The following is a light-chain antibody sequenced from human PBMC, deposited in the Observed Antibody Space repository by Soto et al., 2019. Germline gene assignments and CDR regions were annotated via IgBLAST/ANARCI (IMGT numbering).Light chain of an antibody. V-gene: IGLV1-47*01. CDR3: AAWDDSLSGRV. CDR1: SSNIGSNY. Sequence: QSVLTQPPSASGTPGQRVTISCSGSSSNIGSNYVYWYQQLPGTAPKLLIYRNNQRPSGVPDRFSGSKSGTSASLATSGLRSEDEADHYCAAWDDSLSGRVFGGGTQLTVL. J-gene: IGLJ7*01. CDR2: RNN.